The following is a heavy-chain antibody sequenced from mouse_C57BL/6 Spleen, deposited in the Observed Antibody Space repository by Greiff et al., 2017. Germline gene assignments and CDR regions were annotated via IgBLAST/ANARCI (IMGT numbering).Heavy chain of an antibody. CDR2: IDPSDSYT. V-gene: IGHV1-50*01. Sequence: QVQLQQPGAELVKPGASVKLSCKASGYTFTSYWMQWVKQRPGQGLEWIGEIDPSDSYTNYNQKFKGKATLTVDTSSRTAYMQLSSLTSEDSAVYYCARRSVYYYAMYYWGQGTSVTVSS. J-gene: IGHJ4*01. CDR1: GYTFTSYW. CDR3: ARRSVYYYAMYY.